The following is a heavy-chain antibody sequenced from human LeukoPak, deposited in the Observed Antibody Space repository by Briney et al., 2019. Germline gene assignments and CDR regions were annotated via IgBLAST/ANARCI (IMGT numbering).Heavy chain of an antibody. D-gene: IGHD6-19*01. Sequence: SETLSLTCAVSGESFSGYYWSWIRQPPGKGLEWMGEINHSGSTYYNPSLKSRVTISVDTSKNQFSLKLSSVTAADTAVCYCARQRSGWGDFDYWGQGTLVTVSS. J-gene: IGHJ4*02. V-gene: IGHV4-34*01. CDR2: INHSGST. CDR3: ARQRSGWGDFDY. CDR1: GESFSGYY.